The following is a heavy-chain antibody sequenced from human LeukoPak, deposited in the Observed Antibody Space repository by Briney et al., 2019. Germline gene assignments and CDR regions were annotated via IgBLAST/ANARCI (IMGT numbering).Heavy chain of an antibody. CDR2: IYYSGST. CDR3: ARETDSSGYSTFDY. Sequence: SETLSLTCTVSGGSISSYYWSWIRQPPGKGLERIGYIYYSGSTNYNPSLKSRVTISVDTSKNQFSLKLSSVTAADTAVYYCARETDSSGYSTFDYWGQGTLVTVSS. D-gene: IGHD3-22*01. CDR1: GGSISSYY. V-gene: IGHV4-59*01. J-gene: IGHJ4*02.